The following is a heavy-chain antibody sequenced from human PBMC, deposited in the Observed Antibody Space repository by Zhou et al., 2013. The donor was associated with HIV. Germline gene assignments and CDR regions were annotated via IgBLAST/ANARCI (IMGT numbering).Heavy chain of an antibody. CDR2: IIPVIGAA. D-gene: IGHD4-17*01. CDR3: ARERQKWARDYHFDY. Sequence: QVQLLQSGAEVKKPGSSVKVPCKAAGDPFSRYGINWVRQAPGQGLEWVGRIIPVIGAAQHAQKFQGRVTITSDKSTTTAYLELSNLRSDDTAVYYCARERQKWARDYHFDYWGQGTLVTVSS. V-gene: IGHV1-69*04. J-gene: IGHJ4*02. CDR1: GDPFSRYG.